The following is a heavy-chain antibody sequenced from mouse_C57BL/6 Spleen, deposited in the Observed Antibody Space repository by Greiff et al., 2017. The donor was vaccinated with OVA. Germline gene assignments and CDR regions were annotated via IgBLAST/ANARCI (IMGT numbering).Heavy chain of an antibody. CDR2: ISYDGSN. V-gene: IGHV3-6*01. CDR1: GYSITSGYY. D-gene: IGHD4-1*01. J-gene: IGHJ2*01. Sequence: VQLQQSGPGLVKPSQSLSLTCSVTGYSITSGYYWNWIRQFPGNKLEWMGYISYDGSNNYNPSLKNRISITRDTSKNQFFLKLNSVTTEDTATYYCARDLGNFDYWGQGTTLTVSS. CDR3: ARDLGNFDY.